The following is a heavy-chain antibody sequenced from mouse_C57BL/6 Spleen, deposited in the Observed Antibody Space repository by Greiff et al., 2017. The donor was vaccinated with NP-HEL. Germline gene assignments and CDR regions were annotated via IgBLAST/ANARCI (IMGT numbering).Heavy chain of an antibody. V-gene: IGHV1-82*01. CDR2: IYPGDGDT. Sequence: VKLVESGPELVKPGASVKISCKASGYAFSSSWMNWVKQRPGKGLEWIGRIYPGDGDTNYNGKFKGKATLTADKSSSTAYMQLSSLTSEDSAVYFCARQMAYAMDYWGQGTSVTVSS. J-gene: IGHJ4*01. CDR1: GYAFSSSW. CDR3: ARQMAYAMDY.